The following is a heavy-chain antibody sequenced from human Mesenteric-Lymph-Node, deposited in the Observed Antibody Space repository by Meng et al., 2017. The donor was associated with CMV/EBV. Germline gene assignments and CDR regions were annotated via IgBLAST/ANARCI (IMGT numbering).Heavy chain of an antibody. Sequence: GSLRLSCTVSGVSISSSSYFWGWIRQPPGKGLEWIGSIYYSGSTYYNPSLKSRVTISVDTSKNQFSLKLSSVTAADTAVYYCARRIAARGGGFDYWGQGTLVTVSS. CDR1: GVSISSSSYF. CDR2: IYYSGST. V-gene: IGHV4-39*01. CDR3: ARRIAARGGGFDY. J-gene: IGHJ4*02. D-gene: IGHD6-6*01.